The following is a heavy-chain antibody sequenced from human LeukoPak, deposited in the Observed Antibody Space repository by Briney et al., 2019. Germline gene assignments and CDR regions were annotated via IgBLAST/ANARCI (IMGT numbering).Heavy chain of an antibody. CDR1: GGSISSSSYY. J-gene: IGHJ4*02. CDR2: IYYSGST. D-gene: IGHD3-10*01. CDR3: ARQQTPRRDYYGSGRTIGHVDY. Sequence: SETLSLTCTVSGGSISSSSYYWGWIRQPPGKGLEWIGSIYYSGSTYYNPSLKSRVTISGDTSKNQFSLKLSSVTAADTAVYYCARQQTPRRDYYGSGRTIGHVDYWGQGTLVTVSS. V-gene: IGHV4-39*01.